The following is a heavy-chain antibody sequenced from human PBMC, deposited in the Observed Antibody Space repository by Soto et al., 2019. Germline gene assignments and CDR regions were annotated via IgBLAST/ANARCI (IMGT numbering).Heavy chain of an antibody. V-gene: IGHV1-3*01. CDR2: LNVGTGNT. J-gene: IGHJ5*02. Sequence: QVQLVQSGGEVKKPGASVKVSCKASGYIFSKYAIHWVRQVPGHKLEWMGWLNVGTGNTKYSQKFQGRVTITRDTSATTAYMELHSLTSEDTAVYYCARESRDFFLWFDPWGQGTLVTFSS. CDR1: GYIFSKYA. CDR3: ARESRDFFLWFDP.